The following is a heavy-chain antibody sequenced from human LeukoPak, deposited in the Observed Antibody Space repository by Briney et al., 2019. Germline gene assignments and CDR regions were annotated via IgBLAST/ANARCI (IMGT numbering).Heavy chain of an antibody. J-gene: IGHJ6*03. D-gene: IGHD3-9*01. CDR1: GGSISSSNW. Sequence: SETLSLTCAVSGGSISSSNWWSWVRQPPRKGLEWIGEINHSGSTNYNPSLKSRVTISVDTSKNQFSLKLSSVTAADTAVYYCARRGRYFDWLLPNYYYYYMDVWGKGTTVTISS. CDR3: ARRGRYFDWLLPNYYYYYMDV. CDR2: INHSGST. V-gene: IGHV4-4*02.